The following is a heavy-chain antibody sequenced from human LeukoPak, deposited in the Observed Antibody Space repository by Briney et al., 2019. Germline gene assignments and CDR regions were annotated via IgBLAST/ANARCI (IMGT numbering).Heavy chain of an antibody. Sequence: PSETLSLACTVSAYSVTSDYFWGWIRQPPGKGLEWIGNVDPSGSTYYNPSLKSRATISLDTSKKDFSLKLTSVTAADTAIYYCATVRASHYGDWFFDYWGQGTLVTVSS. CDR1: AYSVTSDYF. D-gene: IGHD4-17*01. J-gene: IGHJ4*02. V-gene: IGHV4-38-2*02. CDR3: ATVRASHYGDWFFDY. CDR2: VDPSGST.